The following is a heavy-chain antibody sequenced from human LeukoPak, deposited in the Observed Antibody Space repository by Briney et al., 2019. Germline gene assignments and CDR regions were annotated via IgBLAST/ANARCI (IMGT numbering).Heavy chain of an antibody. V-gene: IGHV3-74*01. CDR3: ARGRCSSTSCYNTPNWFDP. D-gene: IGHD2-2*02. CDR2: IDTDGSRT. J-gene: IGHJ5*02. Sequence: GGSLRLSCAASGFTFSTYWMHWVRQAPGKGLEWVSRIDTDGSRTSYADSVRGRFTISRDNAKNSVYLQMNSLRSEDTAFYHCARGRCSSTSCYNTPNWFDPWGQGTLVTVSS. CDR1: GFTFSTYW.